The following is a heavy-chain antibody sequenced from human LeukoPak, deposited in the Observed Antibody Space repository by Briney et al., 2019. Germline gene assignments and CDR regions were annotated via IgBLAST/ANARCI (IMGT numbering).Heavy chain of an antibody. Sequence: GGSLRLSCAASGFTFSGYGLSLVRQAPGKGLEWVGFIRRNVYGGTTEYAASVKGRFTISRDDSKSIAYLQMNSLKTEDTAVYLCTTGDDYGVDSCGDRTLVTVSS. J-gene: IGHJ5*01. CDR2: IRRNVYGGTT. CDR1: GFTFSGYG. D-gene: IGHD4-17*01. CDR3: TTGDDYGVDS. V-gene: IGHV3-49*04.